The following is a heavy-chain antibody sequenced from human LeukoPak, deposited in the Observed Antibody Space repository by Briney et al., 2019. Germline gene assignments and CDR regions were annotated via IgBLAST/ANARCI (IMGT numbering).Heavy chain of an antibody. V-gene: IGHV1-46*01. CDR3: ARDSTRLRHIVVVTAIFAFDI. CDR2: INPSGGST. D-gene: IGHD2-21*02. Sequence: AASVKVSCKASGYTFTSYYMHWVRQAPGQGLEWMGIINPSGGSTSYAQKFQGRVTMTRDMSTSTVYMELSSLRSEDTAVYYCARDSTRLRHIVVVTAIFAFDIWGQGAMVTVSS. J-gene: IGHJ3*02. CDR1: GYTFTSYY.